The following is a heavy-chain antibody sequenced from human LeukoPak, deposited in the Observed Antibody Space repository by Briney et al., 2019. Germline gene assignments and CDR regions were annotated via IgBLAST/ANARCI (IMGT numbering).Heavy chain of an antibody. D-gene: IGHD4-17*01. V-gene: IGHV3-48*03. CDR1: GFTFSSYE. CDR3: AKHDYGDYSYNWFDP. J-gene: IGHJ5*02. CDR2: ISSSGSTI. Sequence: GGSLRLSCAASGFTFSSYEMNWVRQAPGKGLEWGSYISSSGSTIYYADSVKGRFTISIDNAKNSLYLKMNSLRAEDTAVYYCAKHDYGDYSYNWFDPWGQGTLVTVSS.